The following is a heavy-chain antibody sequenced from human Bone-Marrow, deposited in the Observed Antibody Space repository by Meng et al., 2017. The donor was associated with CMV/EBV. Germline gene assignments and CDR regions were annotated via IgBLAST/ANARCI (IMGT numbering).Heavy chain of an antibody. CDR1: GFIFSNYA. Sequence: GESLKISCAASGFIFSNYAMHWGRQAPGKGLEWVAVISHDGSNKYDADSVKGRFTISRDNSKNTLYLQMNSLRAEDTAVYYCGRGGTRWIKVYYFDSWGQGTLVTVSS. CDR2: ISHDGSNK. J-gene: IGHJ4*02. CDR3: GRGGTRWIKVYYFDS. D-gene: IGHD2-2*03. V-gene: IGHV3-30-3*01.